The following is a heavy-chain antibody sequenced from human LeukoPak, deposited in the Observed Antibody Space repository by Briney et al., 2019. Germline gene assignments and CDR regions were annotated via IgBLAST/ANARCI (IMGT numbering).Heavy chain of an antibody. D-gene: IGHD3-16*02. CDR3: AGYDYVWGSYRS. J-gene: IGHJ5*02. CDR1: GGSISSGDYY. V-gene: IGHV4-30-4*08. CDR2: IYYSGST. Sequence: SQTLSLTCTVSGGSISSGDYYWRWIRQPPGKGLEWIGYIYYSGSTYYNPSLKSRVTISVDTSKNQFSLKLSSVTAADTAVYYCAGYDYVWGSYRSWGQGTLVTVSS.